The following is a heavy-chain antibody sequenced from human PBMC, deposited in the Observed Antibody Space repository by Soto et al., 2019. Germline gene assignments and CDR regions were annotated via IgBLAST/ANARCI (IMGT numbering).Heavy chain of an antibody. CDR3: AFTFRSYLHGEDAFDV. Sequence: QVQLMQSGDELRQPGASVKVSCKTSGYTFTAYNINWVRQAPGQGPEWMGRISPFNGKTEHAQMLQGRVTMTTDTSPTTAHLELRSLSSHATAVSYCAFTFRSYLHGEDAFDVWGQGTMVIVSS. CDR2: ISPFNGKT. V-gene: IGHV1-18*01. D-gene: IGHD2-21*01. CDR1: GYTFTAYN. J-gene: IGHJ3*01.